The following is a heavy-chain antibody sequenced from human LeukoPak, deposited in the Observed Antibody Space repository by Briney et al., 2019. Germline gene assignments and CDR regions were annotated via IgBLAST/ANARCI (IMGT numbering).Heavy chain of an antibody. Sequence: ASVTVSCKSSGYTFTIYGIRWVRLAPAPGLEWMGWISTYNGNHNYPQNLQGPVTMTQDPFTSTAYTALKSPKSDDTALYYCARATGGRYYNPVDYWGQGTLVTVSS. CDR3: ARATGGRYYNPVDY. D-gene: IGHD1-26*01. J-gene: IGHJ4*02. CDR2: ISTYNGNH. V-gene: IGHV1-18*04. CDR1: GYTFTIYG.